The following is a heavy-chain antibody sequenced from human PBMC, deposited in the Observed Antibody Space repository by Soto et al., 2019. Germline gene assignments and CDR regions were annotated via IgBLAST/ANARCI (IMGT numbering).Heavy chain of an antibody. Sequence: SVKVSCKASGGTFSSYAISWVRQAPGKGLEWMGGIIPIFGTANYAQKFQGRVTITADESTSTAYMELSSLRSEDTAVSYWARDRRGYVSSGYYDAFDTWGQGTMVTVSS. CDR3: ARDRRGYVSSGYYDAFDT. D-gene: IGHD3-22*01. CDR1: GGTFSSYA. V-gene: IGHV1-69*13. CDR2: IIPIFGTA. J-gene: IGHJ3*02.